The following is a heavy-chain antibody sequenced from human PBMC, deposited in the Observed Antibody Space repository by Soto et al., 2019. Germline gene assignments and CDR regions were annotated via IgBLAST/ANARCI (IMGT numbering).Heavy chain of an antibody. D-gene: IGHD3-22*01. J-gene: IGHJ4*02. V-gene: IGHV1-18*01. CDR3: ARILSTSGYYRMTFDY. CDR2: ISAHNGNT. CDR1: GYTFNSSG. Sequence: GASVKVSCKASGYTFNSSGISWVRQAPGQGLEWMGWISAHNGNTNNAQKLQGRVTMTTDTSTSTAYMELRSLRSDDTAVYYCARILSTSGYYRMTFDYWGQGTLVTVSS.